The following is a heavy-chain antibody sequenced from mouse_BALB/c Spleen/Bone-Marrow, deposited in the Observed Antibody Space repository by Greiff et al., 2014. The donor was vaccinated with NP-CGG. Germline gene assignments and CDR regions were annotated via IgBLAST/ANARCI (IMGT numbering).Heavy chain of an antibody. CDR3: GRDYGYGAMDY. Sequence: DVMLVESGGGLVQPGGSRKLSCAASGFTFSSFAMHWVRQAPEKGLEWVAYISSGSITIYYADTVKGRFTISRDNPKNTLFLQMTSLRSEDAAMYYCGRDYGYGAMDYWGQGTSVTVSS. V-gene: IGHV5-17*02. J-gene: IGHJ4*01. CDR2: ISSGSITI. D-gene: IGHD1-2*01. CDR1: GFTFSSFA.